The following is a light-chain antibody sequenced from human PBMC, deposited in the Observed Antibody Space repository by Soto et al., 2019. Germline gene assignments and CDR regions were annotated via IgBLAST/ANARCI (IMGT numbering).Light chain of an antibody. CDR3: QQYGSAPLT. V-gene: IGKV3-20*01. J-gene: IGKJ4*01. CDR2: GAS. CDR1: QNVNNNY. Sequence: EIVWTQSPGTLSLSPGERATLSCRASQNVNNNYLAWYQQKPGQAPRLLIYGASRRATDIPDRFSGSGSGTDFTLTISRLEPEDSAVYSCQQYGSAPLTFGGGTKVEIK.